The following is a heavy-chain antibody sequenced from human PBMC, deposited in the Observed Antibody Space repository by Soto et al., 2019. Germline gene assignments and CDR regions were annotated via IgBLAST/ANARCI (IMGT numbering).Heavy chain of an antibody. J-gene: IGHJ6*02. D-gene: IGHD6-19*01. CDR2: INHSGST. V-gene: IGHV4-34*01. CDR3: ATEGDSSGWYEATYGMDV. CDR1: GGSFSGYY. Sequence: PSETLSLTCAVYGGSFSGYYWSWIRQPPGKGLEWIGEINHSGSTNYNPSLKSRVTISVDTSKNQFSLKLSSVTAADTAVYYCATEGDSSGWYEATYGMDVWSQGTTVTVSS.